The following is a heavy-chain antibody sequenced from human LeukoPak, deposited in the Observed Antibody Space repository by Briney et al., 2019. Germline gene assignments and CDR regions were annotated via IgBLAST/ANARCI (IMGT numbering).Heavy chain of an antibody. CDR2: INHSGST. CDR3: ARANTYYDILTGYAPDYYYYGMDV. V-gene: IGHV4-34*01. D-gene: IGHD3-9*01. J-gene: IGHJ6*02. CDR1: GGSFSGYY. Sequence: PSETLSLTCAVYGGSFSGYYWSWIRQPPGKGLEWIGEINHSGSTNYNPSLKSRVTISVDTSKNQFSLKLSSVTAADTAVYYCARANTYYDILTGYAPDYYYYGMDVWGQRTTVTISS.